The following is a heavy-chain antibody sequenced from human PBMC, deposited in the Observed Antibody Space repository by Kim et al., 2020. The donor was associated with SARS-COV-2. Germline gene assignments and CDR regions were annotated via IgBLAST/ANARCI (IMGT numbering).Heavy chain of an antibody. V-gene: IGHV3-74*01. D-gene: IGHD3-10*01. CDR1: RFTFTNYW. J-gene: IGHJ6*02. CDR3: ARGFVRDGFDV. Sequence: GGSLRLSCAVSRFTFTNYWINWVRHAPGKGLVWVSRISSDGSITNYADSVEGRFTMSRENAENTLYLQMNSLRTEDTAVSYCARGFVRDGFDVWGQGTTVTVSS. CDR2: ISSDGSIT.